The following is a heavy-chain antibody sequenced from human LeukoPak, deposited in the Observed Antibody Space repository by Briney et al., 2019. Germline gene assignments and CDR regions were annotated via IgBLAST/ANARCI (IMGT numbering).Heavy chain of an antibody. D-gene: IGHD6-6*01. CDR3: ARDGYSSSSDAFDI. CDR1: GGSISSSSYY. J-gene: IGHJ3*02. Sequence: SETLSLTCTVSGGSISSSSYYWGWIRQPPGKGLEWIGSIYYSGSTYYNPSLKSRVTISVDTSKNQFSLKLSSVTAADTAVYYGARDGYSSSSDAFDIWGQGTMVTVSS. V-gene: IGHV4-39*07. CDR2: IYYSGST.